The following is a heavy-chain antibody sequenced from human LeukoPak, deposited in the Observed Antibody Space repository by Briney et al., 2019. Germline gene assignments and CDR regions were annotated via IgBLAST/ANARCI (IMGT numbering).Heavy chain of an antibody. V-gene: IGHV3-74*01. CDR3: AKDGNWARFEN. J-gene: IGHJ4*02. Sequence: PGGSLRLSCAASGFTFSSYWMHWVRQAPGKGLVWVSRINSDGSSTSYADSVKGRFTISRDNAKNTLYLQMNSPRAGDTAAYYCAKDGNWARFENWGQGTLVTVSS. D-gene: IGHD7-27*01. CDR2: INSDGSST. CDR1: GFTFSSYW.